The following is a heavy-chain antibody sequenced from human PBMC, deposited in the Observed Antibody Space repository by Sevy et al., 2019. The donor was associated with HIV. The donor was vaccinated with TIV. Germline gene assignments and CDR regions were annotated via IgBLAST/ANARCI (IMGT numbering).Heavy chain of an antibody. CDR2: ISGSGGSGDKT. CDR1: GFTFSNYA. D-gene: IGHD3-22*01. J-gene: IGHJ4*02. Sequence: GGSLRLSCAASGFTFSNYAMNWVRQAPGKGLEWVSGISGSGGSGDKTNYADSVKGRFTISRDDSKNSLYLQLNSLRAEDTAIYYRARKYDRSGYFDYWGQGTLVTVSS. CDR3: ARKYDRSGYFDY. V-gene: IGHV3-23*01.